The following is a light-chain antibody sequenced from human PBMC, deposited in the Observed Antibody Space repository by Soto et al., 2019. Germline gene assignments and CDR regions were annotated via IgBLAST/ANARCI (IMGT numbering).Light chain of an antibody. CDR2: DVS. CDR3: SSYTSSGTVV. Sequence: QSVLTQPASVSGSPGQSITISCTGTSSDVGAYNYVSRYQHHPGKAPKLMISDVSNRPSGVSNRFSGSKSGNTASLTISGLQAEDEADYYCSSYTSSGTVVIGGGTKVTVL. V-gene: IGLV2-14*03. J-gene: IGLJ2*01. CDR1: SSDVGAYNY.